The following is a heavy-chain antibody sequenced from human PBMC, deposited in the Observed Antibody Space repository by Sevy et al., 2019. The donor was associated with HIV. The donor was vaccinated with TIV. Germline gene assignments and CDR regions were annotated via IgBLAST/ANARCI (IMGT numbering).Heavy chain of an antibody. J-gene: IGHJ4*01. CDR3: AKDILGWAFDY. CDR2: IHGGDDTT. D-gene: IGHD3-3*01. CDR1: GFTFSSYT. V-gene: IGHV3-23*01. Sequence: GGSLRLSCAASGFTFSSYTMNWVRQAPGKGLEWVAAIHGGDDTTHYGDSVKGRFIISRDSFKNILYLQMDSLRVEDTAVYYCAKDILGWAFDYWGHGTLVTVSS.